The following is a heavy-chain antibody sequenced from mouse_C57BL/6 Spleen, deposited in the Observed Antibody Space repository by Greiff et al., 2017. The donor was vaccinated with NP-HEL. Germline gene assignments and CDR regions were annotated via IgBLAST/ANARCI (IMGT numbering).Heavy chain of an antibody. D-gene: IGHD1-1*01. V-gene: IGHV5-17*01. J-gene: IGHJ4*01. CDR3: ARIYGYAMDY. CDR2: ISSGSSTI. CDR1: GFTFSDYG. Sequence: EVNVVESGGGLVKPGGSLKLSCAASGFTFSDYGMHWVRQAPEKGLEWVAYISSGSSTIYYADTVKGRFTISRDNAKNTLFLQMTSLRSEDTAMYYCARIYGYAMDYWGQGTSVTVSS.